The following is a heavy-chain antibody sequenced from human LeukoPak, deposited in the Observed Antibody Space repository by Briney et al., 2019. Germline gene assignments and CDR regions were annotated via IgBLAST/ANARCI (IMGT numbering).Heavy chain of an antibody. Sequence: PSETLSLTCSVSGGSITSTTYYWGWIRQPPGKGLEWIGSIYRSGYTYYNPSLKSRVTMSVDASKNQFSLSPSSLTASDTAVYYCAGPNTNSRFAYWGQGVLVTVSS. CDR2: IYRSGYT. CDR1: GGSITSTTYY. D-gene: IGHD1-1*01. J-gene: IGHJ4*02. V-gene: IGHV4-39*01. CDR3: AGPNTNSRFAY.